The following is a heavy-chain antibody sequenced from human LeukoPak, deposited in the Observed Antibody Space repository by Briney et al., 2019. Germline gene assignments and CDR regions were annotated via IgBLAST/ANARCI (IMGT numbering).Heavy chain of an antibody. Sequence: GGSLRLSCAASGFNFNNYNMNWVRQAPGKGLEWVSYITLSSSSIYYADSVKGRFTISRDNAKNSLYLQMNSLRAEDTAVYYCARDFRYDYVWGSYEVWGQGTLVTVSS. CDR2: ITLSSSSI. J-gene: IGHJ4*02. CDR3: ARDFRYDYVWGSYEV. D-gene: IGHD3-16*01. V-gene: IGHV3-48*01. CDR1: GFNFNNYN.